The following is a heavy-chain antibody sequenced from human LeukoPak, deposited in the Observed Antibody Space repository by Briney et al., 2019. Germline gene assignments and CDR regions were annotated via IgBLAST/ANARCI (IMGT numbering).Heavy chain of an antibody. CDR2: IDYSGST. V-gene: IGHV4-59*08. D-gene: IGHD4-23*01. CDR1: GGSIRSYY. J-gene: IGHJ4*02. CDR3: ARAPNYGGKPFDY. Sequence: ETLSLTCTVSGGSIRSYYWSWIRQTPGKGLEWVGYIDYSGSTSYNPSLKSRVPISVDTSKNQLYTTLSSVTAADTAVYYCARAPNYGGKPFDYWGQGTLVTVSS.